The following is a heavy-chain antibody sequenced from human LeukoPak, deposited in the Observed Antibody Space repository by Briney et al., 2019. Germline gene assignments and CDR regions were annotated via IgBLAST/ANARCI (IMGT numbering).Heavy chain of an antibody. CDR1: GFTFSSYG. J-gene: IGHJ6*02. CDR3: ARELAPTDAGYYYYGMDV. V-gene: IGHV3-33*01. CDR2: IWYDGSNK. Sequence: GSLRLSCAASGFTFSSYGMHWVRQAPGKGLEWVAVIWYDGSNKYYADSVKGRFTISRDNSKNTLYLQMNSLRAEDTAVYYCARELAPTDAGYYYYGMDVWGQGTTVTVSS.